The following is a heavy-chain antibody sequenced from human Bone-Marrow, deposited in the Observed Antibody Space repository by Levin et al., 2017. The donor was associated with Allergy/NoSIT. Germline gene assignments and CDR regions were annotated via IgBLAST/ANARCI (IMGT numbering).Heavy chain of an antibody. V-gene: IGHV4-4*07. CDR3: ARDDLVWFGDRGASYYGLDV. CDR2: MYSSGST. J-gene: IGHJ6*02. D-gene: IGHD3-10*01. Sequence: SETLSLTCTVSGGSIIGSYLWSWIRQPAGKGLEWIGRMYSSGSTVYNPSLNSRVTMSVDTSKNQFSLKLSSVTAADTAVYYCARDDLVWFGDRGASYYGLDVWGQGTTVTVSS. CDR1: GGSIIGSYL.